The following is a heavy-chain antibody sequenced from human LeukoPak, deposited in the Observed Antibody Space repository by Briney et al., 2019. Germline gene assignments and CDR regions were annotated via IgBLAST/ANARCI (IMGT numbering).Heavy chain of an antibody. Sequence: GRSLRLSCAASGFTFDDYAMHWVRQAPGKGLVWVSRINSDGSSTSYADSVKGRFTISRDNAKNTLYLQMNSLRAEDTAVYYCEREYPSPIQQLPDYYGMDVWGQGTTVTVSS. J-gene: IGHJ6*02. CDR1: GFTFDDYA. D-gene: IGHD6-13*01. CDR2: INSDGSST. V-gene: IGHV3-74*01. CDR3: EREYPSPIQQLPDYYGMDV.